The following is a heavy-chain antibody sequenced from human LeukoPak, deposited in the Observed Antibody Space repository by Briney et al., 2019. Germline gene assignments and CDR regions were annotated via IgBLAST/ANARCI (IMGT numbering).Heavy chain of an antibody. CDR2: IYYSGST. D-gene: IGHD2/OR15-2a*01. CDR3: ARLNITTYHDAFDI. J-gene: IGHJ3*02. V-gene: IGHV4-59*08. Sequence: SETLSLTCTVSGGSISSYYWSWIRQPPGKGLEWIGYIYYSGSTNYNPSLKSRVTISVDTSKNQFSLKLSSVTAADTAVYYCARLNITTYHDAFDIWGQGTMVTVSP. CDR1: GGSISSYY.